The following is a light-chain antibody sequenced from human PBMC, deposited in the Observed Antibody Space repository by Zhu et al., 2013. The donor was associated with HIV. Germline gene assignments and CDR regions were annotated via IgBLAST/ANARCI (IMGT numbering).Light chain of an antibody. V-gene: IGLV3-1*01. CDR3: QAWDSSTAV. CDR1: KLGDKY. J-gene: IGLJ1*01. CDR2: QDT. Sequence: SSELTQPPSVSVSPGQTASITCSGDKLGDKYAYWYQQKAGQSPVLVIYQDTKRPSGIPERFSGSNSGNTATLTISGTQAMDEADYYCQAWDSSTAVFGTGTRVTVL.